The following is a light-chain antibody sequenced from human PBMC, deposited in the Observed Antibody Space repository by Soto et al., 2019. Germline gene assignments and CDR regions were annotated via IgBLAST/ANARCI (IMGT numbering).Light chain of an antibody. Sequence: QSALTQPPSVSGSPGQSVTISCTGTSSDVGSYNSVSWYQQPPGTVPKLMIYVVTNRPSGVPDRFSGSKSGNTASLSLSGIQPGDEADYDCSADTTSNPYVFGTGTKLPVL. J-gene: IGLJ1*01. V-gene: IGLV2-18*02. CDR2: VVT. CDR1: SSDVGSYNS. CDR3: SADTTSNPYV.